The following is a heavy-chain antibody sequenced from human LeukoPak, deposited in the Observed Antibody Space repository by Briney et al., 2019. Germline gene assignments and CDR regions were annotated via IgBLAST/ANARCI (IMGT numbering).Heavy chain of an antibody. Sequence: SETLSLTCAVYGGSFSGYYWSWIRQPPGKGLEWIGEINHSGSTNYNPSLKSRVTISVDTSKNQFSLKLSSVTAADTAVYYCAIHPYYYGSGSYGRRGDYWGQGTLVTVSS. CDR2: INHSGST. D-gene: IGHD3-10*01. CDR1: GGSFSGYY. J-gene: IGHJ4*02. V-gene: IGHV4-34*01. CDR3: AIHPYYYGSGSYGRRGDY.